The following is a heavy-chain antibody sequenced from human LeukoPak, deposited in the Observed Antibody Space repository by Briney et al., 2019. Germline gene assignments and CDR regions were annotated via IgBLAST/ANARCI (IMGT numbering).Heavy chain of an antibody. J-gene: IGHJ3*02. V-gene: IGHV1-24*01. CDR3: ATSVDIVATITPRTFDI. CDR1: GYTLTELS. CDR2: VDPEDGET. D-gene: IGHD5-12*01. Sequence: ASVKVSCEVSGYTLTELSMHWVRQAPGKGLEWMGGVDPEDGETIYAQKFQGRVTMTEDTSTDTAYMELSSLRSEDTAVYYCATSVDIVATITPRTFDIWGQGTMVTVSS.